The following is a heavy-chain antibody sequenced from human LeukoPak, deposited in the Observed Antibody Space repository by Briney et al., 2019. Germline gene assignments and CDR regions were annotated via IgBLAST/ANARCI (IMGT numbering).Heavy chain of an antibody. V-gene: IGHV1-18*01. CDR2: ISAYNGNT. D-gene: IGHD6-13*01. Sequence: GASVKVSCKASGYTFTSYGISWVRQAPGQGPEWMGWISAYNGNTNYAQKLQGRVTMTTDTSTSTAYMELRSLRSDDTAVYYCARASPSIAAAPIDYWGQGTLVTVSS. CDR1: GYTFTSYG. CDR3: ARASPSIAAAPIDY. J-gene: IGHJ4*02.